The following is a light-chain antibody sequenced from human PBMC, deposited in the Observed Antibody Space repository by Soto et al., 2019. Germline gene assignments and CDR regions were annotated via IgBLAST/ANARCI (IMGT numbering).Light chain of an antibody. CDR1: TSNIGSNT. CDR3: AVWDDSLNAWV. Sequence: QSVLTQPPSASGTPGQSVTISCSGSTSNIGSNTVNWYQQLPGTAPKLLAYSNDQRPSGVPDRFSASKSGTSAFLAISGLQSEDEADYDCAVWDDSLNAWVFGGGTKVTVL. V-gene: IGLV1-44*01. CDR2: SND. J-gene: IGLJ3*02.